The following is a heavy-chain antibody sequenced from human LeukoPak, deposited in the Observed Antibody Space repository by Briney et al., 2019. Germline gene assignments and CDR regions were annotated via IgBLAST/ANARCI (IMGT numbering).Heavy chain of an antibody. V-gene: IGHV7-4-1*02. CDR2: INTNTGNP. CDR1: GYTFTTYA. Sequence: ASVKVSCKASGYTFTTYAMNWVRQAPGQGLEWMGWINTNTGNPTYAQGFTGRFVFSLGTSVSTAYLQISSLKAEDTAVYYCARDNSVRDEAWWFNPWGQGTLVTVSS. J-gene: IGHJ5*02. D-gene: IGHD5-24*01. CDR3: ARDNSVRDEAWWFNP.